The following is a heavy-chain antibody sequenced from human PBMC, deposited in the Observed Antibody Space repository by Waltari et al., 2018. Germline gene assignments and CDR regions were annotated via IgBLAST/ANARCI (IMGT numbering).Heavy chain of an antibody. CDR2: IYYSGST. V-gene: IGHV4-39*01. D-gene: IGHD2-8*01. CDR1: GGSLSSSSYY. Sequence: QLQLQESGPGLVKPSATLSLTCTVSGGSLSSSSYYWGWIRQPPGKGLEWIGSIYYSGSTYYNPSLKSRVTISVDTSKNQFSLKLSSVTAADTAVYYCARHPAMTIMLWYFDLWGRGTLVTVSS. CDR3: ARHPAMTIMLWYFDL. J-gene: IGHJ2*01.